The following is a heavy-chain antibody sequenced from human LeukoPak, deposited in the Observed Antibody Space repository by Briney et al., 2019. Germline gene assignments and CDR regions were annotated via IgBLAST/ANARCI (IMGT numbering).Heavy chain of an antibody. V-gene: IGHV3-21*01. J-gene: IGHJ3*02. CDR3: AGGEDAGMVAFDI. CDR1: GFTFNNYS. D-gene: IGHD2-8*01. CDR2: ISNSSSYI. Sequence: GGSLRLSCAASGFTFNNYSMNWVRQAPGKGLEWVSSISNSSSYIYYADSVKGRFTISRDNAKNTLYLQMNSLRAEDTAVYYCAGGEDAGMVAFDIWGQGTMVTVSS.